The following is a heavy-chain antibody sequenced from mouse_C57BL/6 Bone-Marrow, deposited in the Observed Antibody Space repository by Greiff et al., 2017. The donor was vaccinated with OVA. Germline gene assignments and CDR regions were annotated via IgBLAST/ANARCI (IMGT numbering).Heavy chain of an antibody. J-gene: IGHJ2*01. CDR3: AREKVTTVVEDY. D-gene: IGHD1-1*01. CDR1: GYTFTSYW. V-gene: IGHV1-50*01. Sequence: QVQLQQSGAELVKPGASVKLSCKASGYTFTSYWMQWVKQRPGQGLEWIGEIDPSDSYTNYNQKFKGKATLTVDTSSSTAYMQLSSLTSEDSAVYYCAREKVTTVVEDYWGQGTTLTVSS. CDR2: IDPSDSYT.